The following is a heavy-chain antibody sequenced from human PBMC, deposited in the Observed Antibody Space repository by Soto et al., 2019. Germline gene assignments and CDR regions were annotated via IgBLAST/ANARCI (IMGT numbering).Heavy chain of an antibody. V-gene: IGHV4-59*08. CDR2: IYYSGST. D-gene: IGHD5-18*01. CDR1: GCSISSYY. J-gene: IGHJ4*02. Sequence: PSETLSLTCTVSGCSISSYYWSWIRQPPGKGLEWIGYIYYSGSTNYNPSLKSRVTISVDTSKNQFSLKLSSVTAADTDVYYCARRYGSCFDYWGQGTLVTVSS. CDR3: ARRYGSCFDY.